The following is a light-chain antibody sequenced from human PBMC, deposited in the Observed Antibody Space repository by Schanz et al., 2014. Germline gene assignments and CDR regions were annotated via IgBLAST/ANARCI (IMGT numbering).Light chain of an antibody. V-gene: IGLV2-14*03. CDR3: FSYAGSGLYV. CDR2: DVS. Sequence: QSVLTQPASVSGSPGQSITISCTGTSSDIGGYNYVSWYQQHPGKAPKVMIYDVSNRPSGVSNRFSGSKSGNTASLTISGLQAEDEADYYCFSYAGSGLYVFGTGTKLTVL. J-gene: IGLJ1*01. CDR1: SSDIGGYNY.